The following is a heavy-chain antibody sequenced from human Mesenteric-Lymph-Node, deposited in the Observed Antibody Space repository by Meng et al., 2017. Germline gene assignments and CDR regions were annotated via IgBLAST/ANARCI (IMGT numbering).Heavy chain of an antibody. CDR1: GGTFSSYA. D-gene: IGHD6-19*01. J-gene: IGHJ4*02. CDR2: IIPIFGTA. V-gene: IGHV1-69*05. CDR3: ARDPPPVATRFDY. Sequence: SVKVSCKASGGTFSSYAISWVRQAPGQGLEWMGGIIPIFGTANYAQKFQGRVTITTDESTSTAYMELSSLRSEDTAVYYCARDPPPVATRFDYWGQGTLVTVSS.